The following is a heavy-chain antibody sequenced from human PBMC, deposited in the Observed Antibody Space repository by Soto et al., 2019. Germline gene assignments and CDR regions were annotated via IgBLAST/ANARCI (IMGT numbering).Heavy chain of an antibody. Sequence: VKVSCKASGFTFTISAVQWVRQARGQRLEWIGWIVVGSGNTNYAQKFQERVTITRDMSTSTAYMELSSLRSEDTAVYYCAADEVDGSGSSLWGQGTMVTVSS. CDR2: IVVGSGNT. D-gene: IGHD1-26*01. CDR3: AADEVDGSGSSL. J-gene: IGHJ3*01. CDR1: GFTFTISA. V-gene: IGHV1-58*01.